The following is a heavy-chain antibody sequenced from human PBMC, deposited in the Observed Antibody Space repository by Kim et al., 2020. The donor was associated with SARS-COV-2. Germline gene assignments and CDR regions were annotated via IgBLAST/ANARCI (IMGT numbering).Heavy chain of an antibody. CDR3: ARDSPQYCSSTSCYSEYYFDY. CDR2: IIPIFGTA. J-gene: IGHJ4*02. V-gene: IGHV1-69*13. Sequence: SVKVSCKASGGTFSSYAISWVRQAPGQGLEWMGGIIPIFGTANYAQKFQGRVTITADESTSTAYMELSSLRSEDTAVYYCARDSPQYCSSTSCYSEYYFDYWGQGTLVTVSS. D-gene: IGHD2-2*01. CDR1: GGTFSSYA.